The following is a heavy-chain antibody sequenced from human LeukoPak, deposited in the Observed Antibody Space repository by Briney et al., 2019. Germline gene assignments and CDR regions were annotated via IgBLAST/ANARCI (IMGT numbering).Heavy chain of an antibody. Sequence: PSETLSLTCAVYGGSFSGYYWSWIRQPPGKGLEWIGEINHSGSTNYNPSLKSRVTISVDTSKNQFSLKLSSVTAADTAVYYCARVRDSSQRGWWFDPWGQGTLVTVSS. CDR2: INHSGST. CDR1: GGSFSGYY. D-gene: IGHD6-19*01. CDR3: ARVRDSSQRGWWFDP. V-gene: IGHV4-34*01. J-gene: IGHJ5*02.